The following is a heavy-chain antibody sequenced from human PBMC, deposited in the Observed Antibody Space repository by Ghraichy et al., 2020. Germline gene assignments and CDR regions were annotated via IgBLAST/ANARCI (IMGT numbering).Heavy chain of an antibody. CDR2: TYYRSKWYN. V-gene: IGHV6-1*01. J-gene: IGHJ2*01. CDR3: ARDSIVVLRGSYKFWYFDL. Sequence: SQTLSLTCAISGDSVSSNSAAWNWIRQSPSRGLEWLGRTYYRSKWYNDYAVSVKSRITINPDTSKNQFSLQLNSVTPEDTALYYCARDSIVVLRGSYKFWYFDLWGRGTLVTVSS. D-gene: IGHD2-2*01. CDR1: GDSVSSNSAA.